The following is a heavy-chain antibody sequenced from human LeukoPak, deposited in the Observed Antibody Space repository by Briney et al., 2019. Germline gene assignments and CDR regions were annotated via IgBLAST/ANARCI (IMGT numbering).Heavy chain of an antibody. V-gene: IGHV3-74*01. CDR3: ATKQWLAPPPDS. D-gene: IGHD6-19*01. J-gene: IGHJ4*02. CDR2: INTDGTVT. Sequence: TGGSLRLSCAASGVTFSKYWMLWVRQAPGKGLESVSRINTDGTVTTYADSVKGRFTVSRDNADNTMFLQMNSVRDEDTAVYYCATKQWLAPPPDSWGQGTPVTVSS. CDR1: GVTFSKYW.